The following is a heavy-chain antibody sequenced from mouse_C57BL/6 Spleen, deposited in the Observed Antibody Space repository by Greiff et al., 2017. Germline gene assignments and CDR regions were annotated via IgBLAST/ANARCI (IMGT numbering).Heavy chain of an antibody. CDR1: GFSLTSYG. D-gene: IGHD2-1*01. Sequence: VQLQQSGPGLVQPSQSLSITCTVSGFSLTSYGVHWVRQSPGKGLEWLGVIWSGGSTDYNAAFISRLSISKDNSKSQVFFKMNSLQADDTAIYYCARPPYGTNWYFDVWGTGTTVTVSS. V-gene: IGHV2-2*01. J-gene: IGHJ1*03. CDR3: ARPPYGTNWYFDV. CDR2: IWSGGST.